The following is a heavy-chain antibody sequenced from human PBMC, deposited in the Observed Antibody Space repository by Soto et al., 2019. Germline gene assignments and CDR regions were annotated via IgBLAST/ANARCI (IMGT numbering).Heavy chain of an antibody. CDR3: VKLPPASNWNDATLDY. D-gene: IGHD1-1*01. V-gene: IGHV3-64D*06. J-gene: IGHJ4*02. CDR1: GCTFSSYA. Sequence: GGSLRLSCSASGCTFSSYAMHWVRQAPGKGLEYVSAISSNGGSTYYADSVKGRFTISRDNSKNTLYLQMSSLRAEDTAVYYCVKLPPASNWNDATLDYWGQGTLVTVSS. CDR2: ISSNGGST.